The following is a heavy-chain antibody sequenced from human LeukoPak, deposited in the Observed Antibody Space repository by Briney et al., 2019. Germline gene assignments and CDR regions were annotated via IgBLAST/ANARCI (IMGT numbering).Heavy chain of an antibody. Sequence: TASETLSLTCAVSGYSIGSDFYWGWIRQTPGTGLEWIGSVSHNTGASYNPSLKSRVTISLDTSKNHFSLTLTSVTAADAAVYFCAREPGWGHNYYYMDVWGKGTTVAVSS. J-gene: IGHJ6*03. CDR2: VSHNTGA. D-gene: IGHD1-26*01. CDR1: GYSIGSDFY. CDR3: AREPGWGHNYYYMDV. V-gene: IGHV4-38-2*02.